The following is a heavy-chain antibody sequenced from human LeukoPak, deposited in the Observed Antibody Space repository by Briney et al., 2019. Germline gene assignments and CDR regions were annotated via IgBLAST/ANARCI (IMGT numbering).Heavy chain of an antibody. CDR2: ISSSISYI. D-gene: IGHD1-26*01. CDR1: VFTFSIYS. V-gene: IGHV3-21*01. Sequence: GGSLRLSCAASVFTFSIYSMNGVPQAPGRGLEWGSSISSSISYIYYTDSVKGRFTISRDNAKNSLYLQMNRLRAEDTAVYYCARAPHSGSYPDAFDIWGQGTMVTVSS. CDR3: ARAPHSGSYPDAFDI. J-gene: IGHJ3*02.